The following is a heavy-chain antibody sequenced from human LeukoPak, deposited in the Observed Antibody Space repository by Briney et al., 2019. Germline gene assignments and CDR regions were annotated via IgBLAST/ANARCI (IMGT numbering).Heavy chain of an antibody. CDR3: AKDFAFHGDYGKYYFDF. CDR1: GFTFSSYA. CDR2: ISGSGGST. V-gene: IGHV3-23*01. J-gene: IGHJ4*02. D-gene: IGHD4-17*01. Sequence: GGSLRLFCAASGFTFSSYAMSWVRQAPGKGLEWVSAISGSGGSTYYADSVKGRFTISRDNSKNTLYLQMNSLRAEDTAVYYCAKDFAFHGDYGKYYFDFWGQGTLVTVSS.